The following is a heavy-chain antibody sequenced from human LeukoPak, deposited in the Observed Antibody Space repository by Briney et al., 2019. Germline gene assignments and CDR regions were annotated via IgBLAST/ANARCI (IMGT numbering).Heavy chain of an antibody. V-gene: IGHV4-4*07. D-gene: IGHD2-2*01. CDR2: IYTSGST. CDR3: AKDMGLVPAATYDAYDI. J-gene: IGHJ3*02. CDR1: GGSIRSYY. Sequence: PSETLSLTCTVSGGSIRSYYWTWIRQPAGKGLEWIGRIYTSGSTKYNPSLKSRVTMSVDTSKNQFSLKLNSLTAADTAVYYCAKDMGLVPAATYDAYDIWGQGTMVTVSS.